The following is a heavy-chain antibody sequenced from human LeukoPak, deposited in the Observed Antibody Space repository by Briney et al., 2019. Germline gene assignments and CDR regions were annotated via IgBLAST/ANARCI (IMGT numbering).Heavy chain of an antibody. Sequence: GGSLRLSCAASGFTVSSNYMSWVRQAPGKGLEWVSSISGSGDNTYYADSVKGRFTFSRDNSKDTLYPQMNSLRAEDTAVYYCARGGYYGSGTYYSPTSPHWGQGTLVTVSS. CDR3: ARGGYYGSGTYYSPTSPH. D-gene: IGHD3-10*01. CDR1: GFTVSSNY. J-gene: IGHJ4*02. V-gene: IGHV3-23*01. CDR2: ISGSGDNT.